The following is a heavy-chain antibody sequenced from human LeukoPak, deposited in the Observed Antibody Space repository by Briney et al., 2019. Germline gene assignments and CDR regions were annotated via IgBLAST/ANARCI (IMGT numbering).Heavy chain of an antibody. J-gene: IGHJ5*02. D-gene: IGHD2-2*01. V-gene: IGHV4-34*01. CDR2: INHSGST. CDR3: ARQKDIVVVPAAVLNWFDP. Sequence: PSETLSLTCTVSGGSISDYSWSWIRQPPGKGLEWIGEINHSGSTNYNPSLKSRVTISVDTSKNQFSLKLSSVTAADTAVYYCARQKDIVVVPAAVLNWFDPWGQGTLVTVSS. CDR1: GGSISDYS.